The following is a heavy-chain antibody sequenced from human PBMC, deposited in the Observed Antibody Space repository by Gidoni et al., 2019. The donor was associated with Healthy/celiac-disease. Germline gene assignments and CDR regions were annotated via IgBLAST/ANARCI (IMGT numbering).Heavy chain of an antibody. CDR2: ISGSGGST. V-gene: IGHV3-23*01. CDR3: AKGGLRFLEWLSQG. J-gene: IGHJ4*02. CDR1: GFTFSSYA. Sequence: EVQLLESGGGLVQPGGSLRLSCAASGFTFSSYAMSWVRQAPGKGLEWVSAISGSGGSTYYADSVKGGFTISRDNSKNTLYLQMNSLRAEDTAVYYCAKGGLRFLEWLSQGWGQGTLVTVSS. D-gene: IGHD3-3*01.